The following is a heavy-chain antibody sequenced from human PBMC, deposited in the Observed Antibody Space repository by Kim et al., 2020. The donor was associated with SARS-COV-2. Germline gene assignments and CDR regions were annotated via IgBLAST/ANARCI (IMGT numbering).Heavy chain of an antibody. CDR2: ISSSSNYI. D-gene: IGHD5-18*01. Sequence: GGSLRLSCAASQFTFSSYSMNWVRQAPGKGLESVSSISSSSNYIYYAGSVKGRFTISRDNGKNSLYLQMNSLRAEDTAIYYCARGKLDTTMAMDWFDPWGQGTLVTVSS. CDR3: ARGKLDTTMAMDWFDP. CDR1: QFTFSSYS. V-gene: IGHV3-21*01. J-gene: IGHJ5*02.